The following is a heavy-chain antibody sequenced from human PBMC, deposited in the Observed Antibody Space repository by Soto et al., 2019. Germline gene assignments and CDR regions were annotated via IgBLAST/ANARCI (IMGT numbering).Heavy chain of an antibody. CDR3: ATRKGVAEITDSYCGMD. V-gene: IGHV1-24*01. Sequence: GASVKFACKVSAYNLTKLYMHWVLHPPGKGLEWMGCFDPEDDETIYAQKFQVTVTMTDDTSTDRAYMELTSLRSEDRAVYYYATRKGVAEITDSYCGMD. J-gene: IGHJ6*01. D-gene: IGHD3-10*01. CDR2: FDPEDDET. CDR1: AYNLTKLY.